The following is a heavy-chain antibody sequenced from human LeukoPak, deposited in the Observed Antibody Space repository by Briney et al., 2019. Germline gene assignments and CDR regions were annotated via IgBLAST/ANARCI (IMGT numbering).Heavy chain of an antibody. D-gene: IGHD1-26*01. V-gene: IGHV4-61*02. Sequence: TLSLPWTVSGGSLSSLSDDWGWLRQPAGNGLEGIGRMYASGSTNYHPSLKSPVTISTDTSKNQFSLKLSSVTAADTAVYYCARASYSANIFDCWGQGTLVTVSS. J-gene: IGHJ4*02. CDR1: GGSLSSLSDD. CDR3: ARASYSANIFDC. CDR2: MYASGST.